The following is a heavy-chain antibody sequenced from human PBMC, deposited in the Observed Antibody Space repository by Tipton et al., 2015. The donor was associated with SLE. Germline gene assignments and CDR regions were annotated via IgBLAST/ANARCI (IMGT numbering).Heavy chain of an antibody. J-gene: IGHJ6*03. D-gene: IGHD4-11*01. CDR3: ASGTTTQLDDYFYYHIDV. V-gene: IGHV4-34*01. Sequence: TLSLTCAVYGGSFSGYYWSWIRQPPGKGLEWIGEINHSGSTNYNPSLKSRVTISVDTSKNQFSLKLSSVTAADTAVYYCASGTTTQLDDYFYYHIDVWGKGTTVTVSS. CDR1: GGSFSGYY. CDR2: INHSGST.